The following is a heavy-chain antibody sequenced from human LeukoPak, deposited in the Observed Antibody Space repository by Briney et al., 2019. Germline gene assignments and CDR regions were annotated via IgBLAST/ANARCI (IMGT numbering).Heavy chain of an antibody. D-gene: IGHD3-22*01. J-gene: IGHJ4*02. CDR1: GYTFTSNY. CDR3: AVPYDSSGYYPFPFDY. V-gene: IGHV1-46*01. CDR2: IYPRDGST. Sequence: ASVKVSCKASGYTFTSNYIHWVRQAPGQGLEWMGMIYPRDGSTSYAQKFQGRVTVTRDTSTSTVHMELSGLRSEDTAVYYCAVPYDSSGYYPFPFDYWGQGTLVTVSS.